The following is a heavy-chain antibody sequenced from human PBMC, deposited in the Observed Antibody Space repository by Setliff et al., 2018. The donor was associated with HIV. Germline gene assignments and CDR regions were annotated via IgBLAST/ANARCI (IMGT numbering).Heavy chain of an antibody. V-gene: IGHV4-34*01. CDR1: GGSFSGHQ. CDR3: ARCRLNGGFNP. Sequence: PSETLSLTCAVYGGSFSGHQWSWIRQPPGKGLEWIGEINHSEDTNYNSFLKSRVTISLDMSKNQFSLKLSSVTAADTAVYYCARCRLNGGFNPWGQGTLVTVSS. J-gene: IGHJ5*02. CDR2: INHSEDT. D-gene: IGHD7-27*01.